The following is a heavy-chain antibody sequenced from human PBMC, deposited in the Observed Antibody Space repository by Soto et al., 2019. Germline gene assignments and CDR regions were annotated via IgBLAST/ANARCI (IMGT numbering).Heavy chain of an antibody. V-gene: IGHV4-39*01. D-gene: IGHD3-10*01. CDR1: GGSISSSSYY. J-gene: IGHJ6*03. CDR2: IYYSGST. CDR3: ARRTALYGSGSYPYYYYYYMDV. Sequence: QLQLQESGPGLVKPSETLSLTCTVSGGSISSSSYYWGWIRQPPGKGLEWIGSIYYSGSTYYNPSLKSRVTISVDTSKNQFSLKLSSVTAADTAVYYCARRTALYGSGSYPYYYYYYMDVWGKGTTVTVSS.